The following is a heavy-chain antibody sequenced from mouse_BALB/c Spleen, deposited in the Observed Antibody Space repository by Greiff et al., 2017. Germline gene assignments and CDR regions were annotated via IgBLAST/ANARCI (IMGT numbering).Heavy chain of an antibody. D-gene: IGHD1-2*01. Sequence: QVQLQQSGPELVKPGASVNMSCKASGYTFTDYVVSWVQQRTGQGLEWIGEIYPGSGRTYYTEKITGQATRNADKTSNTAYMKLSSLTSEDSAVYFCARDYGYDYWGQGTTLTVSS. CDR3: ARDYGYDY. J-gene: IGHJ2*01. CDR1: GYTFTDYV. V-gene: IGHV1-77*01. CDR2: IYPGSGRT.